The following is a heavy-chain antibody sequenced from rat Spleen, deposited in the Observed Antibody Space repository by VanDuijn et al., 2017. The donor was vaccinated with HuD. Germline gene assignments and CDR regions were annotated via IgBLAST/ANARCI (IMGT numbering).Heavy chain of an antibody. CDR3: VREADIPFHYFDY. CDR1: GFTFNNYW. CDR2: ISTSGSRT. J-gene: IGHJ2*01. V-gene: IGHV5-31*01. Sequence: EVQLVESGGGLVQPGRSLKLSCVASGFTFNNYWMTWIRQAPGKGLEWVATISTSGSRTYYPDSVKGRFTISRDNAKDTLYLQMDSLRPEDTANYYCVREADIPFHYFDYWGQGVMVTVSS. D-gene: IGHD2-3*01.